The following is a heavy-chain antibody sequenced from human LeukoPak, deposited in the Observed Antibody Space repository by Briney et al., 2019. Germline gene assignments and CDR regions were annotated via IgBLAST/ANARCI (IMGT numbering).Heavy chain of an antibody. D-gene: IGHD6-19*01. Sequence: SETLSLTCTVSGYSISSGYYWGWIRQPPGKGLEWIGSFYDSGNTYYNPSLKSRVTISVDTSKNQFSLQLNSVTPEDTAVYYCAREPYSSYPLTVTWFDPWGQGTLVTVSS. CDR1: GYSISSGYY. CDR3: AREPYSSYPLTVTWFDP. J-gene: IGHJ5*02. CDR2: FYDSGNT. V-gene: IGHV4-38-2*02.